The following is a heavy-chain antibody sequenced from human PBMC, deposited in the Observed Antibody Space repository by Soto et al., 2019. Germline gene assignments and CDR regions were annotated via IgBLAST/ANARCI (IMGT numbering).Heavy chain of an antibody. V-gene: IGHV3-23*01. J-gene: IGHJ4*02. CDR3: ARESEDLTSNFDY. Sequence: EVQLLESGGGLVQPGGSLRLSCATSGFTFSTFALSWVRQVPGRALEWVSTISGSGGSTYYADSVKGRFTISRDNSKNSLYLEMNSLRAEDTAVYYCARESEDLTSNFDYWGQGTLVTVSS. CDR1: GFTFSTFA. CDR2: ISGSGGST.